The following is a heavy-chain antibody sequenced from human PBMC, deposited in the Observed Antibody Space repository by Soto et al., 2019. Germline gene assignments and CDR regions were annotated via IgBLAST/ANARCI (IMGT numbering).Heavy chain of an antibody. CDR3: ARDDGHSSWSVDY. D-gene: IGHD6-13*01. J-gene: IGHJ4*02. V-gene: IGHV3-33*01. CDR2: IWHDGSNK. Sequence: QVQLVESGGGVVQPGRSLRLSCAASGFTFSTYGMHWVRQAPGKGLEWISLIWHDGSNKYYADSVRGRFTISRDNSKNALYLQMDTLGAEDTALYYCARDDGHSSWSVDYWGQGTLVTVSS. CDR1: GFTFSTYG.